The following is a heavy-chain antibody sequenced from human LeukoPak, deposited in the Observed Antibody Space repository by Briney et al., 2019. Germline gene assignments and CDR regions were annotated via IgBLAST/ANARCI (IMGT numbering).Heavy chain of an antibody. CDR1: GFTFSRYG. CDR2: IRSSSSTI. CDR3: ARSYSFDY. J-gene: IGHJ4*02. Sequence: TGGSLRLSCAASGFTFSRYGMHWVRQAPGKGLEWVSYIRSSSSTIYHADSVKGRFTISRDNAKNSLYLQMNSLRDEDTAVYYCARSYSFDYWGQGTLVTVSS. D-gene: IGHD2-21*01. V-gene: IGHV3-48*02.